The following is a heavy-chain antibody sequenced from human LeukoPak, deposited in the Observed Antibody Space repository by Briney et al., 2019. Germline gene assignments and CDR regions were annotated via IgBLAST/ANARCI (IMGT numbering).Heavy chain of an antibody. CDR1: GFSVSTNY. CDR3: TRDQTRPPQGEN. J-gene: IGHJ4*02. Sequence: GGSLRLSCAASGFSVSTNYMSWVRQAPGKGLEWVSVIYSDGNTYYPDIVRGRFTISRDNAKNTVDLQMNSLRAEDTAVYYCTRDQTRPPQGENWGQGTLVTVSS. V-gene: IGHV3-53*01. D-gene: IGHD3-10*01. CDR2: IYSDGNT.